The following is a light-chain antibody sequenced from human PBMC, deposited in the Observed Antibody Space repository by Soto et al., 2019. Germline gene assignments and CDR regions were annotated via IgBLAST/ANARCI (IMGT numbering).Light chain of an antibody. CDR1: QSVSSSY. CDR2: GAS. CDR3: QQYGSSPPLT. V-gene: IGKV3-20*01. Sequence: EVVLTQSPGTLSLSPGERATLSCRASQSVSSSYLGWYQQKPGQAPRLLIYGASRRATGIPDRFSGSGSGTDVTLTISRLEPEDFAVYYCQQYGSSPPLTFGGGTKVEIK. J-gene: IGKJ4*01.